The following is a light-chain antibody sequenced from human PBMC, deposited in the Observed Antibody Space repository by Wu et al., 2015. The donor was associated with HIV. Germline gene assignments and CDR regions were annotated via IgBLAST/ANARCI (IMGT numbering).Light chain of an antibody. Sequence: EIVMTQSPATLSVSPGERATLSCRASQSLSSNLAWYQQKPGQAPRLLLYGASTRATGIPARFSGSGSGTEFTLTISSMQSEDFAVYYCQQYESWPLTFGGRDQGGDQT. V-gene: IGKV3-15*01. CDR3: QQYESWPLT. CDR2: GAS. J-gene: IGKJ4*01. CDR1: QSLSSN.